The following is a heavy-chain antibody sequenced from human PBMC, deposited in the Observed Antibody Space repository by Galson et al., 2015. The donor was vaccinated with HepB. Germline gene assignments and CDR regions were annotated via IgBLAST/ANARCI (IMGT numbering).Heavy chain of an antibody. Sequence: SETLSLTCTMSGGSISPYYWSWIRQSPGKGLEWIGYLSNRGNSKYSPSLKSRVTISFDTSNNQISLKLTSVVAADTAVYFCARGLPHRRADSVVVLTTFDSWGQGIPVTVSS. CDR3: ARGLPHRRADSVVVLTTFDS. V-gene: IGHV4-59*01. D-gene: IGHD4/OR15-4a*01. CDR2: LSNRGNS. CDR1: GGSISPYY. J-gene: IGHJ5*01.